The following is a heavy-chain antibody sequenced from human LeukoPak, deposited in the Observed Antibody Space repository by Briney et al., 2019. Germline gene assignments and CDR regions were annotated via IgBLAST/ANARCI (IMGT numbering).Heavy chain of an antibody. V-gene: IGHV4-4*07. CDR3: ARVFDSGSQAYFYYMDV. D-gene: IGHD3-10*01. CDR2: FYTSGNS. Sequence: PSETLSLTCSVSGGSISTYYWSWIRQPAGKGLEWIGRFYTSGNSYYNPSLKSRVTMSVDTSKNQFSLRLSSVTAADTAVYYCARVFDSGSQAYFYYMDVWGKGTTVTISS. CDR1: GGSISTYY. J-gene: IGHJ6*03.